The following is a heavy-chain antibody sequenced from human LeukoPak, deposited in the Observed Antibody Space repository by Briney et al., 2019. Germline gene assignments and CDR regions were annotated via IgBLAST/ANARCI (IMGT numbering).Heavy chain of an antibody. CDR2: IYSSGST. Sequence: SETLSLTCTVSGGSISSYYWSWIRQPAGKGLGWIGRIYSSGSTNYNPSLKSRVTMSVDTSKHQFSLKLSSVTAADTAVYYCAREFDPWGQGTLVTVSS. J-gene: IGHJ5*02. CDR3: AREFDP. V-gene: IGHV4-4*07. CDR1: GGSISSYY.